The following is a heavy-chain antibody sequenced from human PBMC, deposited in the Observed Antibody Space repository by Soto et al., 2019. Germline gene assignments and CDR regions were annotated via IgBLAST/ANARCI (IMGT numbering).Heavy chain of an antibody. D-gene: IGHD6-19*01. CDR2: INSDGSST. Sequence: GGSLRLSXAASGFTFSSYWMHWVRQAPGKGLVWVSRINSDGSSTSYADSVKGRFTISRDNAKNTLYLQMNSLRAEDTAVYYCARAYSSGPFDYWGQGTLVTVSS. V-gene: IGHV3-74*01. CDR3: ARAYSSGPFDY. CDR1: GFTFSSYW. J-gene: IGHJ4*02.